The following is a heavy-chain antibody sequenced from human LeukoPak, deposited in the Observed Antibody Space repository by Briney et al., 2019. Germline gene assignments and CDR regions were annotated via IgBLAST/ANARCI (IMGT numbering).Heavy chain of an antibody. V-gene: IGHV1-18*01. D-gene: IGHD2-2*01. CDR2: ISAYNGNT. CDR1: GYTFTSYG. Sequence: ASVKVSCKASGYTFTSYGISWVRQAPGQGLEWMGWISAYNGNTNYAQKLQGRVTMTRDTSISTAYMELSRLRSDDTAVYYCARGPSVVVPDAMEGYWGQGTLVTVSS. J-gene: IGHJ4*02. CDR3: ARGPSVVVPDAMEGY.